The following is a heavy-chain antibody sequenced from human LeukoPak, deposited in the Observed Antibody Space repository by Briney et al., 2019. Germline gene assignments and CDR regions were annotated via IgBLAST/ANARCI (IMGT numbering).Heavy chain of an antibody. Sequence: PGMSLRLSCAASGFTFSSYAMHWVRQAPGKGPEWVAFVSHDGSNKNNVDSVKGRFTIARDNSKNTLYLQMNSLRVEDTTIYYCARGSSSSWPRYYFDNWGQGTLVTVSS. D-gene: IGHD6-19*01. CDR2: VSHDGSNK. J-gene: IGHJ4*02. CDR3: ARGSSSSWPRYYFDN. V-gene: IGHV3-30*04. CDR1: GFTFSSYA.